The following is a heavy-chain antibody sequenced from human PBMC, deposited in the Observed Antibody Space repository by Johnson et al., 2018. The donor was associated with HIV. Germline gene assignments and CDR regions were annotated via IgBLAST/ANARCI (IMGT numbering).Heavy chain of an antibody. CDR2: VSWNGSRT. D-gene: IGHD3-3*01. CDR3: ARDEGVTIFGGLSAFDI. Sequence: QLVESGGGLVQPGGSLRLSCAASGFTFSNSDMNWVHQAPGKRLEWVSGVSWNGSRTHYADSVKGRFTISRDNSKNTLYLQMNSLRAEDTAVYYCARDEGVTIFGGLSAFDIWGQGTMVTVSS. J-gene: IGHJ3*02. V-gene: IGHV3-35*01. CDR1: GFTFSNSD.